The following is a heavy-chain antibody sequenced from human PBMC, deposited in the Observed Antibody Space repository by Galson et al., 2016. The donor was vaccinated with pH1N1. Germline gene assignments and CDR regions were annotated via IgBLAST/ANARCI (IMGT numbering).Heavy chain of an antibody. J-gene: IGHJ4*02. CDR1: GGSISGVYY. Sequence: TLSLTCTVSGGSISGVYYWTWIRQSPGKGLEWIGSIYNLDIIYYNPSLKSRVTISVDTSKNQFSLRLSSMTAADTAVYFCARDASTGTHFDYWGQGTLVTVSA. CDR3: ARDASTGTHFDY. V-gene: IGHV4-31*03. CDR2: IYNLDII. D-gene: IGHD1-14*01.